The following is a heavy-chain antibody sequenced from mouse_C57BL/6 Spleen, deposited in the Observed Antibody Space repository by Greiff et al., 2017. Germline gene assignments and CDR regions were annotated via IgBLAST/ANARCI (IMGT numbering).Heavy chain of an antibody. CDR1: GFTFSSYA. D-gene: IGHD2-4*01. Sequence: DVKLVESGGGLVKPGGSLKLSCAASGFTFSSYAMSWVRQTPEKRLEWVATISDGGSYTYYPDNVKGRFTISRDNAKNNLYLQMSHLKSEDTAMYYCARETGYDYDGFAYWGQGTLVTVSA. CDR2: ISDGGSYT. J-gene: IGHJ3*01. V-gene: IGHV5-4*01. CDR3: ARETGYDYDGFAY.